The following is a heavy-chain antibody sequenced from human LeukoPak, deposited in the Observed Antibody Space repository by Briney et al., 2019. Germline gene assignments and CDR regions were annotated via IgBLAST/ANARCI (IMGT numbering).Heavy chain of an antibody. CDR2: IRSKTYGGTT. V-gene: IGHV3-49*04. CDR3: SKAKKIANIGANFYY. CDR1: GFTFGDYA. D-gene: IGHD2-21*01. Sequence: GGSLRLSCTASGFTFGDYAMSWVRQAPGKGLEWVGFIRSKTYGGTTEFAASVKGRFTISRDDSKSIAYLQMNSLKTEDTAVYYLSKAKKIANIGANFYYRGQGTLVTVSS. J-gene: IGHJ4*02.